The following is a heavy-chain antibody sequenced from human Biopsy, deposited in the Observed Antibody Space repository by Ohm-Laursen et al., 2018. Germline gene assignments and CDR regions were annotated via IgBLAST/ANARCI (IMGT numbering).Heavy chain of an antibody. Sequence: ASVKVSCKAPEGTFSNYGVNWVRQAPGQGLEWLGGNISILGTGNYAQKFQDRVTVAADTSTSTATMELRSLRSDDTAVYYCATKLTGYFHHWGQGTLVIVSS. V-gene: IGHV1-69*06. CDR1: EGTFSNYG. CDR3: ATKLTGYFHH. CDR2: NISILGTG. D-gene: IGHD3-9*01. J-gene: IGHJ1*01.